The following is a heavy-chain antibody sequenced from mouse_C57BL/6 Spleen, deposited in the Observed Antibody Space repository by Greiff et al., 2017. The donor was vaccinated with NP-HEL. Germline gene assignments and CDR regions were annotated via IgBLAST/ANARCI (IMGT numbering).Heavy chain of an antibody. V-gene: IGHV1-50*01. Sequence: QVQLQHPGAELVKPGASVKLSCKASGYTFTSYWMQWVKQRPGQGLEWIGEIDPSDSYTNYNQKFKGKATLTVDTSSSTAYMQLSSLTSEDSAVYYCARNWDAHAMDYWGQGTSVTVSS. D-gene: IGHD4-1*01. CDR3: ARNWDAHAMDY. J-gene: IGHJ4*01. CDR2: IDPSDSYT. CDR1: GYTFTSYW.